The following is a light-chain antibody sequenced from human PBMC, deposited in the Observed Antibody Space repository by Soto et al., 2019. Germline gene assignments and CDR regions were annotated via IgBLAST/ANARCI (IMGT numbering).Light chain of an antibody. Sequence: ERVLTQSPGTLSLSPGERVALSCRASQSVRGNYLAWYQQKPGQAPRLVIYEASRRAPGIPDRFSGSGSGTDFILTINKLEPEDLALYFCQQYASSPHTFGQGTKLEMK. V-gene: IGKV3-20*01. CDR1: QSVRGNY. CDR2: EAS. J-gene: IGKJ2*01. CDR3: QQYASSPHT.